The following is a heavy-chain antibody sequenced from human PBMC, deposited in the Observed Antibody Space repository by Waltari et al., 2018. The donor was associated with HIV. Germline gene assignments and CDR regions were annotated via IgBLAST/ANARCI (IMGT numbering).Heavy chain of an antibody. CDR3: ARGRRWLQFHGHYYFDY. CDR1: SDAIKNEY. J-gene: IGHJ4*02. CDR2: ISYSGST. D-gene: IGHD3-10*01. V-gene: IGHV4-59*01. Sequence: QVQLQESGPGLVKPSETLSLTCNVSSDAIKNEYWHWIRQPPGKELEWIGYISYSGSTKYGPYLKSRVTMSLVSSKNQFSLKLRSVTAADTAVYFCARGRRWLQFHGHYYFDYWGQGTLVTVSS.